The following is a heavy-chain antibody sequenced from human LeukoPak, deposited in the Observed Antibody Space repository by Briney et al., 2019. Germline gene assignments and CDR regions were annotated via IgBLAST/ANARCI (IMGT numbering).Heavy chain of an antibody. D-gene: IGHD1-26*01. Sequence: ASVKVSRKASGYTFTGYYMHWVRQAPGQGLEWMGRNNPNSGGTNYAQKLQGRVTMTTDTSTSTAYMELRSLRSDDTAVYYCARDLGGSYSHRAFDIWGQGTMVTVSS. CDR2: NNPNSGGT. J-gene: IGHJ3*02. V-gene: IGHV1-2*02. CDR3: ARDLGGSYSHRAFDI. CDR1: GYTFTGYY.